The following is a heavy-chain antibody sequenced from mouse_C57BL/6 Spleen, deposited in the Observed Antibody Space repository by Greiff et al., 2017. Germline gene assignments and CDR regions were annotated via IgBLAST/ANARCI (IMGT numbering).Heavy chain of an antibody. CDR3: ARRGNEGFDD. J-gene: IGHJ3*01. CDR2: IDPSDSYT. Sequence: QVQLQQPGAELVRPGTSVKLSCKASGYTFTSYWMHWVKQRPGQGLEWIGVIDPSDSYTNYNQKFKGKATLTVDTSSSTAYMQLSSLTSEDSAVYFCARRGNEGFDDWGKGTLVTVSA. V-gene: IGHV1-59*01. CDR1: GYTFTSYW. D-gene: IGHD2-1*01.